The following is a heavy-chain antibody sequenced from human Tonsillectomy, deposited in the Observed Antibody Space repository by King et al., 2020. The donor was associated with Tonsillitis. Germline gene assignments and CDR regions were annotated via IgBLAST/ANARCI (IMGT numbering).Heavy chain of an antibody. CDR3: ASARDTTMIKG. D-gene: IGHD5-18*01. J-gene: IGHJ4*02. CDR1: GNSFTSYW. V-gene: IGHV5-10-1*01. Sequence: QLVQSGAEVKKPGESLRISCKGSGNSFTSYWITWVRQMPGKGLEWMGRIDPSDSYTNYRPSFQGHVTISADKSISTAYLQWSSLKASDTAIYYCASARDTTMIKGWGQGTLVTVSS. CDR2: IDPSDSYT.